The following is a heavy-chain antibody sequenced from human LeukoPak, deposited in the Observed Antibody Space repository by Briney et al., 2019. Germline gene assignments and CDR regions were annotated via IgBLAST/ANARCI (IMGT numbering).Heavy chain of an antibody. V-gene: IGHV3-23*01. J-gene: IGHJ3*02. CDR1: GFTFSSYA. CDR2: ISGSGGST. Sequence: GGSLRLSCAASGFTFSSYAMSWVRQAPGKGLEWVSAISGSGGSTYYADSVKGRFTISRDNSMNTLYLQVNSLRAEDTAVYYCAKDRASGWYDDAFDIWGQGTMVTVSS. D-gene: IGHD6-13*01. CDR3: AKDRASGWYDDAFDI.